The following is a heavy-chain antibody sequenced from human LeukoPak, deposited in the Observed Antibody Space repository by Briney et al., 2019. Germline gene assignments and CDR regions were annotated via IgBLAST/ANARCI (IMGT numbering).Heavy chain of an antibody. Sequence: PGGSLRLSCAASGFTFSSYGMHWVRQAPGKGLEWVAVIWYDGSNKYYAGSVKGRFTISRDNSKNTLYLQMNSLRAEDTAVYYCARPTYSGSYYWFDYWGQGTLVTVSS. CDR2: IWYDGSNK. D-gene: IGHD1-26*01. J-gene: IGHJ4*02. CDR1: GFTFSSYG. CDR3: ARPTYSGSYYWFDY. V-gene: IGHV3-33*01.